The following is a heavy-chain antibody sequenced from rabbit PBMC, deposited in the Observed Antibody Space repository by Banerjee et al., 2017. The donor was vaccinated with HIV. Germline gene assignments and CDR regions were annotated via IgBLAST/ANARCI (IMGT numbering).Heavy chain of an antibody. CDR3: AIRDGGSSDYTYYFYFHL. D-gene: IGHD8-1*01. CDR1: GIDFSNYYY. CDR2: IDAGSTGST. Sequence: QSLEESGGDLVKPGGTLTLTCKASGIDFSNYYYMCWVRQAPGKGLEWIACIDAGSTGSTYYASWAKGQFTISKTSSTTVTLQMTSLTAADTATYFCAIRDGGSSDYTYYFYFHLWGPGTLVTVS. J-gene: IGHJ4*01. V-gene: IGHV1S40*01.